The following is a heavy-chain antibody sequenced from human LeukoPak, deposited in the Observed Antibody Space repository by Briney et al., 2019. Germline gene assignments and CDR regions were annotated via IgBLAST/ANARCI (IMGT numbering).Heavy chain of an antibody. Sequence: SETLSLTCTVSGGSISSGGYYWSWIRQPPGKGLERIGYIYHSGSTYYNPSLKSRVTISVDRSKNQFSLKLSSVIAADTAVYCCARAPQNKYCSSTSCRVDAFDIWGQGTMVTVSS. D-gene: IGHD2-2*01. CDR1: GGSISSGGYY. J-gene: IGHJ3*02. CDR3: ARAPQNKYCSSTSCRVDAFDI. CDR2: IYHSGST. V-gene: IGHV4-30-2*01.